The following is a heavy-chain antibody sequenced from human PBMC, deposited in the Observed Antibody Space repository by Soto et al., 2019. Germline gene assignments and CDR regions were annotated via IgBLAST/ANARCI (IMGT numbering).Heavy chain of an antibody. Sequence: SETLSLTCAVSGGSLSDYYWSWIRQPPGKXLEWIGEISHSGNTNYNPSLKSRALISVDASKNQFSLRLSSVTAADTAVYYCARGGLGYCTSSTCYTFDYWGQRTLVTVSS. D-gene: IGHD2-2*01. J-gene: IGHJ4*02. V-gene: IGHV4-34*01. CDR1: GGSLSDYY. CDR3: ARGGLGYCTSSTCYTFDY. CDR2: ISHSGNT.